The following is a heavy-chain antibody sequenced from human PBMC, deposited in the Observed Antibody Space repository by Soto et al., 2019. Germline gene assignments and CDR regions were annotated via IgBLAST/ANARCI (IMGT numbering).Heavy chain of an antibody. CDR2: INHSGST. CDR3: ARAIFKPLAATFDY. CDR1: GGSFSGYY. D-gene: IGHD5-12*01. J-gene: IGHJ4*02. V-gene: IGHV4-34*01. Sequence: PSETLSLTCAVYGGSFSGYYWSWIRQPPGKGLEWIGEINHSGSTNYNPSLKSRVTISADTSKNQFSLKLSSVIAADTAVYYCARAIFKPLAATFDYWGQGTLVTV.